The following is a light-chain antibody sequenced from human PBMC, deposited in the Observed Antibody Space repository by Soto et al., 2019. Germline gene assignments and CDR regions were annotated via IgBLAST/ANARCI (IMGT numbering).Light chain of an antibody. Sequence: EIVLTHSPGTLSLCPGERATLSCRASQSVSNNYLAWYQQKPVQAPRLLIYGASNRATGIPDRFSGSGSGTDFTLTISRLEPEDFAVYYCQQYGLLPPCTLGQGTKVDIK. CDR1: QSVSNNY. J-gene: IGKJ1*01. V-gene: IGKV3-20*01. CDR3: QQYGLLPPCT. CDR2: GAS.